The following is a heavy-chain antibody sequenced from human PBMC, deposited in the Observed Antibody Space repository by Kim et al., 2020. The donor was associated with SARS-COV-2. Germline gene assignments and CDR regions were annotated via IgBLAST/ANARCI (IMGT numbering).Heavy chain of an antibody. Sequence: SVKVSCKASGGTFSSYAISWVRQAPGQGLEWMGGIIPIFGTANYAQKFQGRVTITADESTSTAYMELSSLRSEDTAVYYCARVVPGVVAAPFDPWGQGTLVTVSS. D-gene: IGHD2-15*01. CDR1: GGTFSSYA. CDR2: IIPIFGTA. J-gene: IGHJ5*02. CDR3: ARVVPGVVAAPFDP. V-gene: IGHV1-69*13.